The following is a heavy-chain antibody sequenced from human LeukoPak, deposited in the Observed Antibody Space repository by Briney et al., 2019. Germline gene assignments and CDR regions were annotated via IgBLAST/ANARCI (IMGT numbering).Heavy chain of an antibody. CDR1: GDSVSSNSAA. CDR2: TYYRSKWYN. CDR3: ARTMITFGGVIVGLYGMDV. Sequence: SQTLSLTCAISGDSVSSNSAAWNWIRQSPSRGLEWLGRTYYRSKWYNDYAVSVKSRITINPDTSKNQLSLQLNSVTPEDTAVYYCARTMITFGGVIVGLYGMDVWGKGTTVTVSS. J-gene: IGHJ6*04. D-gene: IGHD3-16*02. V-gene: IGHV6-1*01.